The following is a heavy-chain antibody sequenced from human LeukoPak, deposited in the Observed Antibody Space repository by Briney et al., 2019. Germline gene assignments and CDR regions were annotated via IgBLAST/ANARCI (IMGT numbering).Heavy chain of an antibody. CDR1: GGTFSSYA. D-gene: IGHD3-22*01. V-gene: IGHV1-69*13. J-gene: IGHJ6*02. CDR3: ARDRYYDSSGYYLPYYYYGMDV. Sequence: SVTVSCTASGGTFSSYAISWVRQAPGQGLEWMGGIIPIFGTANYAQKFQGRVTITADESTSTAYMELSSLRSEDTAVYYCARDRYYDSSGYYLPYYYYGMDVWGQGTTVTVSS. CDR2: IIPIFGTA.